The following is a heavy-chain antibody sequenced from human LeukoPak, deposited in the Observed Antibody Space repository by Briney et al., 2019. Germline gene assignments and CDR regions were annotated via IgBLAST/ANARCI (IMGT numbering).Heavy chain of an antibody. D-gene: IGHD2-15*01. Sequence: GGSQRLSCAASGFIFSDYDMNWIRQAPGTGLEWVSYISSSGSTIYYADSVKGRFTISRDNAKNSLYLQMNSLRAEDTAVYYCARDGLYCSGGSCYSSFGYDYWGQGTLVTVSS. V-gene: IGHV3-11*01. CDR3: ARDGLYCSGGSCYSSFGYDY. J-gene: IGHJ4*02. CDR2: ISSSGSTI. CDR1: GFIFSDYD.